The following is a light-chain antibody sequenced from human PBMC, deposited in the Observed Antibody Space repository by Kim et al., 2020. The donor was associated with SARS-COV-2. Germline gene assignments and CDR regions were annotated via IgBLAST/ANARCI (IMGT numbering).Light chain of an antibody. CDR2: RYRND. CDR3: SAWDTSVSAWV. J-gene: IGLJ3*02. CDR1: SNNVGPQG. V-gene: IGLV10-54*01. Sequence: ARLTCNRNSNNVGPQGAILLQQHQGHPPKLLSYRYRNDDRPSGVSERLSASRSGSTTSLTITGLQPEDEADYYCSAWDTSVSAWVFGGGTQLTVL.